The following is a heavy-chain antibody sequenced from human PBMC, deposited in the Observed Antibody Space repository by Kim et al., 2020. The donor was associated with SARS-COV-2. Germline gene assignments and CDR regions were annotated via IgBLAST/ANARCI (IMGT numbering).Heavy chain of an antibody. J-gene: IGHJ4*02. Sequence: SETLSLTCTVSGGSISSGSYYWSWIRQPAGKGLEWIGRIYTSGSTNYNPSLKSRVTISVDTSKNQFSLKLSSVTAADTAVYYCARGIILWFGEPSFDYWAREPWSPSPQ. D-gene: IGHD3-10*01. CDR1: GGSISSGSYY. CDR3: ARGIILWFGEPSFDY. V-gene: IGHV4-61*02. CDR2: IYTSGST.